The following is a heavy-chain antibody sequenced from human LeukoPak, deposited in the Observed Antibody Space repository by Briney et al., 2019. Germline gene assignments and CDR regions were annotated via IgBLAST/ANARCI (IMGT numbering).Heavy chain of an antibody. J-gene: IGHJ4*02. Sequence: GGSLRLSCAASGFTFCDYYMSWIRQAPGKGLEWVSYISSSGSTIYYADSVKGRFTISRDNAKNSLYLQMNSLRAEDTAVYYCARVYYYDSSGYPPPPDYWGQGTLVTVSS. CDR1: GFTFCDYY. CDR3: ARVYYYDSSGYPPPPDY. D-gene: IGHD3-22*01. CDR2: ISSSGSTI. V-gene: IGHV3-11*04.